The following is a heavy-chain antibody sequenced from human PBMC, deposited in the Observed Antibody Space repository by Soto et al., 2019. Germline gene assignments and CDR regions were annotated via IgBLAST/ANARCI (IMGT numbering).Heavy chain of an antibody. CDR3: ARVSGYSYGYDWFDP. D-gene: IGHD5-18*01. J-gene: IGHJ5*02. V-gene: IGHV3-7*01. CDR1: GFTFSSYW. CDR2: IKQDGSEK. Sequence: GGSLRLSCAASGFTFSSYWMSWVRQAPGKGLEWVANIKQDGSEKYYVDSVKGRFTISRDNAKNSLYLQMNSLRAEDTAVYYCARVSGYSYGYDWFDPWGQGTLVTVSS.